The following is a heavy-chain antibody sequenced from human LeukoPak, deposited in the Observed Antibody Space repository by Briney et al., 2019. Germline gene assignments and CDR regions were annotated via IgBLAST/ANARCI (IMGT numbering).Heavy chain of an antibody. CDR2: INPNSGGT. J-gene: IGHJ3*02. CDR3: ARDSAEDYYDSSGYYQSDAFDI. V-gene: IGHV1-2*02. CDR1: GYTFTGYY. D-gene: IGHD3-22*01. Sequence: ASVKVSCKASGYTFTGYYMHWVRQAPGQGLEWMGWINPNSGGTNYAQKFQGRVTMTRDPSISTAYMELSRLRSDDTAVYYCARDSAEDYYDSSGYYQSDAFDIWGQGTMVTVSS.